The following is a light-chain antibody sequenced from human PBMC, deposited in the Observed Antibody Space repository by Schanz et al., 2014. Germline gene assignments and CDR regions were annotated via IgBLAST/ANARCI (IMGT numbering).Light chain of an antibody. J-gene: IGKJ1*01. CDR3: QQYKSGPA. V-gene: IGKV1-16*01. Sequence: DIQMTQSPSSLSASVGDRVTMTCRASQTISNYVTWYQHKPGKAPKFLIYAASTLQSGVPSRFSGSGSGTDFTLTISSLQPDDFATYYCQQYKSGPAFGQGTKVEIK. CDR2: AAS. CDR1: QTISNY.